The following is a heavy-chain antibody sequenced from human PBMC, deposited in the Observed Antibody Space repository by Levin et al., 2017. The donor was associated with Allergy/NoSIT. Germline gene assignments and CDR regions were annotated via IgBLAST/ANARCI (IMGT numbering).Heavy chain of an antibody. CDR2: IYYSGST. CDR3: ARRGHYYYYYVDV. Sequence: SETLSLTCTVSGGSISSYYWSWIRQPPGKGLEWIGYIYYSGSTNYNPSLKSRVTISVDTSKNQFSLKLSSVTAADTAVYYCARRGHYYYYYVDVWGKGTTVTVSS. J-gene: IGHJ6*03. CDR1: GGSISSYY. V-gene: IGHV4-59*08.